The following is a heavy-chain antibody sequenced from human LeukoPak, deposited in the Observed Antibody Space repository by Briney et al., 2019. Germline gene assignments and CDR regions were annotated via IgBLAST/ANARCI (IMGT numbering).Heavy chain of an antibody. CDR3: TRERRGSYYAFES. CDR1: GFSISDHY. J-gene: IGHJ4*02. V-gene: IGHV3-11*01. Sequence: GGSLRLSCAASGFSISDHYMSWIRQSPGKGLEWISYVTSSGSSTKYADSVKGRFTISRDSAKNSVALQMNSLRAEDTAVYYCTRERRGSYYAFESWGQGTLVTVSS. D-gene: IGHD3-10*01. CDR2: VTSSGSST.